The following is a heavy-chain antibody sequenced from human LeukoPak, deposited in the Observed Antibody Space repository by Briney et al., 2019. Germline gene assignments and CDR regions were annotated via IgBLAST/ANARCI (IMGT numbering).Heavy chain of an antibody. D-gene: IGHD6-19*01. CDR3: ARVNSAWYGALDY. CDR2: IYYTGTT. J-gene: IGHJ4*02. V-gene: IGHV4-59*01. CDR1: GGSISSYY. Sequence: SSETLSLTCTVSGGSISSYYWSWIRQPPGKGREWIGYIYYTGTTNYNPSLNSRVTISVDTSKNQFSLKLSSVTAADTAVYYCARVNSAWYGALDYWGQGTMVTVSS.